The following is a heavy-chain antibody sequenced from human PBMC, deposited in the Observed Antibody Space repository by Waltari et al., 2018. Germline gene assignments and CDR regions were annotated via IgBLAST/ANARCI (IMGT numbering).Heavy chain of an antibody. CDR2: IYYSGST. CDR1: GASISSSSYY. CDR3: ARQGGYYYDSSGYLD. D-gene: IGHD3-22*01. J-gene: IGHJ4*02. Sequence: QLQLQESGPRLLKPSETLSLPCTVSGASISSSSYYWAWIRQPPGKGLEWIGSIYYSGSTYYNPSLKSRVTISVDTSKNQFSLKLSSVTAADTAVYYCARQGGYYYDSSGYLDWGQGTLVTVSS. V-gene: IGHV4-39*01.